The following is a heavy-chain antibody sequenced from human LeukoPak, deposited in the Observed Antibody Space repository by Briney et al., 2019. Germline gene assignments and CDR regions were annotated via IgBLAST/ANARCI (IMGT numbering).Heavy chain of an antibody. CDR2: ISAYNGNT. CDR3: ASHYDSWSGGKSNWFDP. Sequence: ASVEVSCKASGYTFTSYGISWVRQAPGQGLEWMGWISAYNGNTNYAQKLQGRVTMTTDTSTSTAYMELRSLRSDDTAVYYCASHYDSWSGGKSNWFDPWGQGTLVTVSS. J-gene: IGHJ5*02. V-gene: IGHV1-18*01. D-gene: IGHD3-3*01. CDR1: GYTFTSYG.